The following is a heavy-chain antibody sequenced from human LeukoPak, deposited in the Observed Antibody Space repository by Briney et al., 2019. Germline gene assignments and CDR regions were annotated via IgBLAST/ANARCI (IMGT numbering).Heavy chain of an antibody. V-gene: IGHV3-23*01. CDR2: IIGSGGST. CDR3: ARAGNPNFWSGYYGFDP. D-gene: IGHD3-3*01. Sequence: GGSLRLSCAASGFTFSSYAMSWVRQAPGKGLKWVSAIIGSGGSTYYADSVKGRFTISRDNSKNTLYLQMNSLRAEDTAVYYCARAGNPNFWSGYYGFDPWGQGTLVTVSS. CDR1: GFTFSSYA. J-gene: IGHJ5*02.